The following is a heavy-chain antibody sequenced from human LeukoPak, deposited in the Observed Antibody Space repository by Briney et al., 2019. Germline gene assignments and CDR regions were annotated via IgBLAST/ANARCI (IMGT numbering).Heavy chain of an antibody. CDR2: INHSGST. V-gene: IGHV4-34*01. CDR3: ARGRTRIVATITFLRSFDI. Sequence: SETLSLTCAVYGGSFSGYYWSWIRQPPGKGLEWIGEINHSGSTNYNPSLKSRVTISVDTSKNQFSLKLSSVTAADTAVYYCARGRTRIVATITFLRSFDIWGHGTMVTVSS. J-gene: IGHJ3*02. CDR1: GGSFSGYY. D-gene: IGHD5-12*01.